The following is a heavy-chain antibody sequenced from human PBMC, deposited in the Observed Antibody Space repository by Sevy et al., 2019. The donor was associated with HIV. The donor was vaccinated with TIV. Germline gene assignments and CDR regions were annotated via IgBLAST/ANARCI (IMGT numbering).Heavy chain of an antibody. J-gene: IGHJ4*02. D-gene: IGHD2-2*01. CDR3: ATDIVVGRDY. Sequence: ASVKVSCKVSGYTLTALSMHWVRQAPGKGLEWMGGFDEGGEIMYAQKFQGRVTMTEDTSTDTAYMELSSLRSEDTAMYYCATDIVVGRDYWGQGTLVTVSS. CDR1: GYTLTALS. V-gene: IGHV1-24*01. CDR2: FDEGGEI.